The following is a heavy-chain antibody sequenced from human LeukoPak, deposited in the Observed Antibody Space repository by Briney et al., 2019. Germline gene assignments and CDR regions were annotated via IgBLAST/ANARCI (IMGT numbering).Heavy chain of an antibody. D-gene: IGHD5-18*01. V-gene: IGHV4-59*08. CDR1: GGSFSDYY. CDR2: IYYSGNT. Sequence: SETLSLTCAVYGGSFSDYYWSWIRQPPGKGLEWIGYIYYSGNTKYNPSLKSRVTISVDTSKNEFSLKLSSVTAADTALYYCARHRYTYGPGFSYWGQGTLVTVSS. J-gene: IGHJ4*02. CDR3: ARHRYTYGPGFSY.